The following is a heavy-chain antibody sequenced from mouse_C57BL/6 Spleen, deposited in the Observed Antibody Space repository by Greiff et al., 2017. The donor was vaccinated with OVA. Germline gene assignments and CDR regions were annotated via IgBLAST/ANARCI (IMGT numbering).Heavy chain of an antibody. D-gene: IGHD1-1*01. Sequence: VQLQQPGAELVKPGASVKLSCKASGYSFTSYWMHWVKQRPGQGLEWIGMIHPNSGSTNYNAKLKSKATLTVDKSSITAYMQLSSLTSEDSAVYYCARGSSYYFDYWGQGTTLTVSS. CDR1: GYSFTSYW. CDR2: IHPNSGST. V-gene: IGHV1-64*01. CDR3: ARGSSYYFDY. J-gene: IGHJ2*01.